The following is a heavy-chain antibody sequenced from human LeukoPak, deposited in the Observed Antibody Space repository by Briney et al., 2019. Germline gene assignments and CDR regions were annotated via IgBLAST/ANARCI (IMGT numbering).Heavy chain of an antibody. Sequence: ASVKVSCKASGYTFTGYYMHWVRQAPGQGLERMGWINPNSGGTNYAQKFQGRVTMTRDTSISTAYMELSRLRSDDTAVYYCARYCSGGSCYLDAFDIWGQGTMVTVSS. V-gene: IGHV1-2*02. CDR2: INPNSGGT. CDR3: ARYCSGGSCYLDAFDI. J-gene: IGHJ3*02. CDR1: GYTFTGYY. D-gene: IGHD2-15*01.